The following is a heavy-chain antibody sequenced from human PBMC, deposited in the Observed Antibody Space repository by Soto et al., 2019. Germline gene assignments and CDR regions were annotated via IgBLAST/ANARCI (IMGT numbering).Heavy chain of an antibody. Sequence: QLQLQESGPGLVKPSETLSLTCTVSGGSISSSSYYWGWIRQPPGKGLVWIGSIYYSGSTYYNPSLKSRVTLSVDTSKHQFSLMLSSVASAYTALYYCARRSMRLVLGTDDHWGQGTLVTVSS. CDR1: GGSISSSSYY. CDR2: IYYSGST. D-gene: IGHD3-10*01. CDR3: ARRSMRLVLGTDDH. J-gene: IGHJ5*02. V-gene: IGHV4-39*01.